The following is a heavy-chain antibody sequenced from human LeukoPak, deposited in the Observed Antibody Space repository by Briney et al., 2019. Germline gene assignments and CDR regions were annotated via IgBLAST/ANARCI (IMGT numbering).Heavy chain of an antibody. CDR1: GGSISTYY. CDR2: ISDSGST. J-gene: IGHJ4*02. D-gene: IGHD2/OR15-2a*01. V-gene: IGHV4-59*13. CDR3: ARVRRYGTTGYHLDY. Sequence: SETLSLTCTVSGGSISTYYWSWIRQPPGKGLEWIGYISDSGSTNYNPSLKSRVTISVDTSKNQFSLKVNSVTAADTAFYYCARVRRYGTTGYHLDYWGQGTLVTVSS.